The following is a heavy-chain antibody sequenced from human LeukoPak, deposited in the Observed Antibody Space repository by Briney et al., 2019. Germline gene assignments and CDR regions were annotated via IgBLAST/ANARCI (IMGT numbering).Heavy chain of an antibody. CDR2: IIPIFGTA. V-gene: IGHV1-69*06. CDR1: GGTFSSYA. Sequence: ASVKVSCKASGGTFSSYAISWVRQAPGQGLEWMGGIIPIFGTANYAQKFQGRVTITADRSTSTAYMELSSLRSEDTAVYYCAGRKYSYGFYYFDYWGQGTLVTVSS. J-gene: IGHJ4*02. CDR3: AGRKYSYGFYYFDY. D-gene: IGHD5-18*01.